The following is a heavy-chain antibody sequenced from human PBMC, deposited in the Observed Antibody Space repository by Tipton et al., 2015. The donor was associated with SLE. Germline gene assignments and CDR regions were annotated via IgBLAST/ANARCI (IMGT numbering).Heavy chain of an antibody. Sequence: TLSLTCTVSGGSINSGIYSWVWIRQPPGKGLEWIGNIYSSGSAYYNPSLKSRVTISLHTSKNQFSLKLSSVTAADTAVYYCASPNVVATIANFWGQGTLVTVSS. CDR3: ASPNVVATIANF. D-gene: IGHD5-12*01. CDR2: IYSSGSA. J-gene: IGHJ4*02. V-gene: IGHV4-39*07. CDR1: GGSINSGIYS.